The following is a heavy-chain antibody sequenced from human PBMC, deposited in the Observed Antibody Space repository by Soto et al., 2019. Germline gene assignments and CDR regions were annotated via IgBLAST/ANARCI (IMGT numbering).Heavy chain of an antibody. CDR2: IKQDGSEK. CDR3: AGEQITIFGVAPFDP. D-gene: IGHD3-3*01. Sequence: PGGSLRLSCAASGFTFSSYWMSWVRQAPGKGLEWVANIKQDGSEKYYVDSVKGRFTISRDNAKNSLYLQMNSLRAEDTAVYYCAGEQITIFGVAPFDPWGQGTLVTVS. V-gene: IGHV3-7*01. CDR1: GFTFSSYW. J-gene: IGHJ5*02.